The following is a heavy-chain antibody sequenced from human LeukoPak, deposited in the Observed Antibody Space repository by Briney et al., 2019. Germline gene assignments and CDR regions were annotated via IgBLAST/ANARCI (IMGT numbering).Heavy chain of an antibody. V-gene: IGHV3-7*01. CDR2: IKQDGSEK. D-gene: IGHD4-23*01. J-gene: IGHJ4*02. CDR3: AREPTVVMGDDY. CDR1: GFTVSSNY. Sequence: GGPLRLSCAASGFTVSSNYMSWVRQAPGKGLEWVANIKQDGSEKYYVDSVKGRFTISRDNAKNSLYLQMNSLRAEDTAVYYCAREPTVVMGDDYWGQGTLVTVSS.